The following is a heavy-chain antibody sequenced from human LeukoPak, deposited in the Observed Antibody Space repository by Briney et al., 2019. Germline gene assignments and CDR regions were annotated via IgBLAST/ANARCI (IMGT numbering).Heavy chain of an antibody. D-gene: IGHD3-3*01. CDR3: ARGDFWSGYYTGKVRGP. V-gene: IGHV1-2*02. Sequence: ASVNVSCTASVYTFTRYYMHWVRQAPGQGGEGRGWINPNSGGTNYAQKFQGRVTMTRDTSISTAYMELSRLRSDDTAVYYCARGDFWSGYYTGKVRGPWGQGTMVTVSS. CDR2: INPNSGGT. CDR1: VYTFTRYY. J-gene: IGHJ3*01.